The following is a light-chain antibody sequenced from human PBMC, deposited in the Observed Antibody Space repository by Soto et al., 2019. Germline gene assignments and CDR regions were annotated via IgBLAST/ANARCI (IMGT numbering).Light chain of an antibody. V-gene: IGKV3-20*01. CDR3: QLYSGSPCT. Sequence: EIVLTQSPGTLSLSPGERATLSCRASQTINNKYLAWYQQEPGQAPRLLIHGVSIRATGIPDRFSGSGSGPDFTLTISRLEPEDFAVYYCQLYSGSPCTFGQGTKVDIK. CDR2: GVS. CDR1: QTINNKY. J-gene: IGKJ1*01.